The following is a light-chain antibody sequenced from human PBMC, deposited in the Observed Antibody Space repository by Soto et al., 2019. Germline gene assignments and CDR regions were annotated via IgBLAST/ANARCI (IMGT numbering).Light chain of an antibody. CDR1: SSNIGKYS. Sequence: QSVLTQPPSVSAASGQKVTVSCSGSSSNIGKYSVAWFQQFPGTAPKLLIYDNNKRPSGIPDRFSGGKSGTSATLGITGLQTGDESEYYCGAWDSTLSAGVFGGGTQLTVL. J-gene: IGLJ2*01. V-gene: IGLV1-51*01. CDR2: DNN. CDR3: GAWDSTLSAGV.